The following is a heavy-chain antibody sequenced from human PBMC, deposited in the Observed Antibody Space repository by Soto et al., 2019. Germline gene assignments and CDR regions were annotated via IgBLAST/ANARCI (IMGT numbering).Heavy chain of an antibody. Sequence: SGPTLVNPTETLALTCTVSGFSLSNARMGVSWIRQPPGKALEWLAHIFSNDEKSYSTSLKSRLTISKDTSKSQVVLTMTNMDPVDTATYYCARIAPQIVVVPAAMTNYYYGMDVWGQGTTVTVSS. J-gene: IGHJ6*02. CDR1: GFSLSNARMG. CDR2: IFSNDEK. CDR3: ARIAPQIVVVPAAMTNYYYGMDV. D-gene: IGHD2-2*01. V-gene: IGHV2-26*01.